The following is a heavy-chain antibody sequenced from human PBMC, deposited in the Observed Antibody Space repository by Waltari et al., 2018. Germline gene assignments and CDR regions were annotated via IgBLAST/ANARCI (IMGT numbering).Heavy chain of an antibody. J-gene: IGHJ5*02. CDR2: ISDDGSQK. CDR1: GFVYRNYG. V-gene: IGHV3-30*18. Sequence: QMEVVESGGGVVHVGGSLRLHCVASGFVYRNYGLHWVRQAPGKGLEWVAIISDDGSQKYYVESVKGRFTISRDDSKNTMYLQMSSLRVEDTAVYFCAKDDSGAELDPWGQGTLVTVSS. CDR3: AKDDSGAELDP. D-gene: IGHD3-10*01.